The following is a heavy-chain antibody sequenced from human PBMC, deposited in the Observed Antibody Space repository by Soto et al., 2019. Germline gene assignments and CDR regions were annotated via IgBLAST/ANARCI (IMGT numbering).Heavy chain of an antibody. Sequence: EVQLLESGGGLVQPGGSLRLSCAASGFTFSNYAIAWVRQAPGKGLEWVSGISGSGGTTYYADSVKGRFTISRDNSKDTLHLQMNSLRAEDTAVYYCAKTPRQWLVYFDDWGQGALVTVSS. CDR2: ISGSGGTT. V-gene: IGHV3-23*01. D-gene: IGHD6-19*01. J-gene: IGHJ4*02. CDR1: GFTFSNYA. CDR3: AKTPRQWLVYFDD.